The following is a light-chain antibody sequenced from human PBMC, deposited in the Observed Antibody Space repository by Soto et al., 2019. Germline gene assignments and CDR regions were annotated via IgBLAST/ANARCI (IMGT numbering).Light chain of an antibody. V-gene: IGLV2-14*01. J-gene: IGLJ1*01. Sequence: QSALTQPASVSGSPGQSITISCTGTSSDVGGYNYVSWYQQHPGKAPKLMIYDVSNRPSGVSNRFSGSKSGNTASLTISWLQAEDEADYYCSSYTSSHYVFGTGTKLTVL. CDR1: SSDVGGYNY. CDR3: SSYTSSHYV. CDR2: DVS.